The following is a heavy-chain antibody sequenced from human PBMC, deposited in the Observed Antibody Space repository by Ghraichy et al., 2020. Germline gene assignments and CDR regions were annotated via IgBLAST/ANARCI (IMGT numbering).Heavy chain of an antibody. CDR3: ARDPSSGGDE. D-gene: IGHD6-19*01. CDR2: ISSSGSTI. V-gene: IGHV3-48*03. CDR1: GFTFSSYE. J-gene: IGHJ4*02. Sequence: GGSLRLSCAASGFTFSSYEMNWVRQAPGKGLEWVSCISSSGSTIYYADSVKGRFTISRDNAKKSLYLQMHSLRAEDTAVYYCARDPSSGGDEWGQGTLATVSS.